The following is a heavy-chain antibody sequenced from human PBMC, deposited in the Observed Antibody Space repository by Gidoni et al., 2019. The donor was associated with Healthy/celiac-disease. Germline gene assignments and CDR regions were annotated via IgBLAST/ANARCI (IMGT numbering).Heavy chain of an antibody. D-gene: IGHD6-19*01. CDR1: GFTFSSYW. CDR2: IKQYGSEK. CDR3: ARGGKQWLVWGWYFDL. J-gene: IGHJ2*01. V-gene: IGHV3-7*03. Sequence: EVQLVESGGGLVQPGGSLRLSCPSSGFTFSSYWMSWARQAPGKGLEWVANIKQYGSEKYYVDSVKGRFTISRDNGKNALYLQMNSMRAEDTAVYYCARGGKQWLVWGWYFDLWGRGTLVTVSS.